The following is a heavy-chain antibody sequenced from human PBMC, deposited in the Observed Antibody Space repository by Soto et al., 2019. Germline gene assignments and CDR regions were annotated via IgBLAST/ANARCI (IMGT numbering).Heavy chain of an antibody. CDR2: IYDNGIT. CDR3: ARPYDSNSYANESDS. CDR1: GRSITSYY. D-gene: IGHD3-22*01. V-gene: IGHV4-59*12. J-gene: IGHJ4*02. Sequence: QVVLQESGPGLVKPSETLSLTCSVSGRSITSYYWSWVRQPPGKGLEWIGYIYDNGITSQNPSLKSRFNISADTSQNHSSRKLTSVTGAYTAVYYCARPYDSNSYANESDSWAQGILVTVTS.